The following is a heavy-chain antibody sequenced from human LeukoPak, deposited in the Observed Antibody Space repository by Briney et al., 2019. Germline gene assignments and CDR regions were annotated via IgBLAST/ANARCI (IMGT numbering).Heavy chain of an antibody. CDR3: ARGYCSGGSCYHFDY. Sequence: ASVKVSCKASGYTFSDYYMHWVRQAPGQGLEWMGWINSNSGDTDYAQKFQGRVTMTRDTSISTAYMELSRLTPDDTAVYYCARGYCSGGSCYHFDYWGQGTLVTVSS. CDR1: GYTFSDYY. CDR2: INSNSGDT. J-gene: IGHJ4*02. D-gene: IGHD2-15*01. V-gene: IGHV1-2*02.